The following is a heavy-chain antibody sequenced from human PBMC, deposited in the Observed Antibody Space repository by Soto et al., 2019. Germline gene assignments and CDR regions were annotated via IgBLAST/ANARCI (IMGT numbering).Heavy chain of an antibody. CDR1: GFTFSSYS. J-gene: IGHJ2*01. V-gene: IGHV3-48*02. CDR2: ISSSSSTI. Sequence: TGGSLRLSCAASGFTFSSYSMNWVRQAPGKGLEWVSYISSSSSTIYYADSVKGRFTISRDNAKNSLYLQMNSLRDEDTAVYYCARGITYYDSSGYSRYWYFDLWGRGTLVTVSS. CDR3: ARGITYYDSSGYSRYWYFDL. D-gene: IGHD3-22*01.